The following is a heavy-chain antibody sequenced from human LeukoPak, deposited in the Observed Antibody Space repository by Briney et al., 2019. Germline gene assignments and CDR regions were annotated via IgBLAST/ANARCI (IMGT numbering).Heavy chain of an antibody. J-gene: IGHJ4*02. D-gene: IGHD3-3*01. V-gene: IGHV4-30-4*08. CDR1: GGSISSGDYY. CDR2: ISYSGST. Sequence: TSETLSLTCTVSGGSISSGDYYWSWIRQPPGKGLEWIGYISYSGSTYYNPSLMSRVTISVDTSKNQFSLKLSSVTAADTAVYYCARAGLQSITIFGGVVDYWGQGTLVTVSS. CDR3: ARAGLQSITIFGGVVDY.